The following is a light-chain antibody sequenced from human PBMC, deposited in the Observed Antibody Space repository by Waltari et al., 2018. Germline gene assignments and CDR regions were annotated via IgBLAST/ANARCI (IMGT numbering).Light chain of an antibody. V-gene: IGKV3-15*01. Sequence: EIVMTQSPATLSMSPGERATRSCRASQSVSRNLAWYKHKPGQAPRLLIYGATARATGVPARFSGSGSGTEFTLTISSLQSEDFAVYYCQQYNNWPPYTFGQGTKLELK. CDR3: QQYNNWPPYT. J-gene: IGKJ2*01. CDR2: GAT. CDR1: QSVSRN.